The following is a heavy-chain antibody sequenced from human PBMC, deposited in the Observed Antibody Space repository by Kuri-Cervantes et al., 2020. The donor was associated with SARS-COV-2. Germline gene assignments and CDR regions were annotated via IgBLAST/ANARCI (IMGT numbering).Heavy chain of an antibody. CDR1: GFTFSNHG. J-gene: IGHJ4*02. D-gene: IGHD1-14*01. V-gene: IGHV3-30*18. CDR3: AKDRSNPRLPYTGTFDY. Sequence: GGSLRLSCAASGFTFSNHGMHWVRQAPGKGLEWVAVISYDGSNKYYADSVKGRFTISRDNSKNTLYLQMNSLRAEDTAVYYCAKDRSNPRLPYTGTFDYWGQGTLVTVSS. CDR2: ISYDGSNK.